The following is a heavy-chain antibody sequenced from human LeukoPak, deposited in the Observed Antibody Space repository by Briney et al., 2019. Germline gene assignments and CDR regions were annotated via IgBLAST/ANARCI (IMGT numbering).Heavy chain of an antibody. Sequence: GGSLRLSCAASGFTFSSYGMHWVRQAPGKGLEWVAVISYDGSNKYYADSVKGRFTISRDNSKNSLYLQMNSLRAEDTAVYYCAKDRPKYSSGWTEFDYWGQGTLVTVSS. CDR2: ISYDGSNK. CDR1: GFTFSSYG. V-gene: IGHV3-30*18. CDR3: AKDRPKYSSGWTEFDY. D-gene: IGHD6-19*01. J-gene: IGHJ4*02.